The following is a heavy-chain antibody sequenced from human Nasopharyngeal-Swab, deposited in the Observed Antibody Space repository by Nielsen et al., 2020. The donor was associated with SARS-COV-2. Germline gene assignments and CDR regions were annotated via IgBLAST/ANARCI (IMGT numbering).Heavy chain of an antibody. J-gene: IGHJ4*02. Sequence: GESLKISCAASGFTFSSYSMNWVRQAPGKGLEWVSSISSSSSYIYYADSVKGRFTISRDNAKNSLYLQMNSLRAEDTAVYYCARGSVGGFDYWGQGTLVTVSS. CDR3: ARGSVGGFDY. D-gene: IGHD3-16*01. CDR2: ISSSSSYI. CDR1: GFTFSSYS. V-gene: IGHV3-21*01.